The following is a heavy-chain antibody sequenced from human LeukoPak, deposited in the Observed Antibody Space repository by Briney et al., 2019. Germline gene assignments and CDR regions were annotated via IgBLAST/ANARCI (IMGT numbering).Heavy chain of an antibody. D-gene: IGHD2-2*02. CDR2: ISSSSSYI. Sequence: GSLRLSCAASGFTFSSYSMDWVRQAPGKGLEWVSSISSSSSYIYYADSVKGRFTISRDNAKNSLYLQMNSLRAEDTAVYYCARSSPHCSSTSCYNDAFDIWGQGTMVTVSS. CDR1: GFTFSSYS. V-gene: IGHV3-21*01. J-gene: IGHJ3*02. CDR3: ARSSPHCSSTSCYNDAFDI.